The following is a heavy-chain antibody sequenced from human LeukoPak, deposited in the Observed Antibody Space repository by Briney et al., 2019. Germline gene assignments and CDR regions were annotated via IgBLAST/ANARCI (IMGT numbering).Heavy chain of an antibody. CDR1: GYTFTGYY. CDR2: INPNSGGT. J-gene: IGHJ4*02. V-gene: IGHV1-2*02. CDR3: ARGGNYYDSSGFDY. D-gene: IGHD3-22*01. Sequence: GASVKVSCKAAGYTFTGYYMHWVRQAPGQGLEWMGWINPNSGGTNYAQKFQGRVTMTMDTSISTAYMELSRLRSDDTAVYYCARGGNYYDSSGFDYWGQGTLVTVSS.